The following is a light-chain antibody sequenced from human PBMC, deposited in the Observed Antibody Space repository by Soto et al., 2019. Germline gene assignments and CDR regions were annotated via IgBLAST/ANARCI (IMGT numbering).Light chain of an antibody. CDR2: EAS. CDR3: QQYNGYWT. CDR1: QSISGS. J-gene: IGKJ1*01. V-gene: IGKV1-5*03. Sequence: DIQMTQSPSTLSASVGDRVTITCRASQSISGSLAWYQQKPGKAPKLLIYEASNLKSGVPSRFSGSGSGTEYTLPISSPQPDDSASYYCQQYNGYWTFGQGTRVEIK.